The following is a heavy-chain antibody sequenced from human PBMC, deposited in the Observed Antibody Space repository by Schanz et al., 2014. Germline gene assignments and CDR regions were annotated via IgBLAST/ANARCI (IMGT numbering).Heavy chain of an antibody. Sequence: QVQLVQSGAEVKKPGASVKVSCKASGYTFTTYYMLWVRQAPGQGLEWMGIINPSGGSTRYGQKFQGRVTITADKSTSTAYMDLRSLRSDDTAVYYCARDQSPYTNSSDVRYFDYWGQGSLVTVSS. V-gene: IGHV1-46*01. J-gene: IGHJ4*02. CDR3: ARDQSPYTNSSDVRYFDY. CDR1: GYTFTTYY. D-gene: IGHD6-6*01. CDR2: INPSGGST.